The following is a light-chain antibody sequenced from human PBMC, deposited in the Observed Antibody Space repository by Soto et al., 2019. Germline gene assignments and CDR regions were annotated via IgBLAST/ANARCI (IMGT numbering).Light chain of an antibody. CDR3: QQYGSSP. J-gene: IGKJ2*01. CDR2: GAS. V-gene: IGKV3-20*01. CDR1: QSVSSSY. Sequence: EIVLTQSPGTLSLSPGERATLSCRASQSVSSSYLAWYQQKPGQAPRLLIYGASSRATGIPDRFSGSGSGTHFTLTISRLEPEDFAVYYCQQYGSSPFGQGTKLEIK.